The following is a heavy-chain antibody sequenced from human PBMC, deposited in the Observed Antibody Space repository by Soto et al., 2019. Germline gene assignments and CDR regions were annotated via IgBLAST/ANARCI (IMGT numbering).Heavy chain of an antibody. CDR3: AKDRGMWSLPVAFDI. Sequence: EVQLLESGGGLVQPGGSLRLSCAASGFTFSSYAMSWVRQAPGKGLGWVSAISGSGGSTYYADSVKGRFTISRDNSKNTLYLQMNGLRAEDRSVYDCAKDRGMWSLPVAFDIWGQGTMVAVSS. CDR2: ISGSGGST. CDR1: GFTFSSYA. D-gene: IGHD1-26*01. V-gene: IGHV3-23*01. J-gene: IGHJ3*02.